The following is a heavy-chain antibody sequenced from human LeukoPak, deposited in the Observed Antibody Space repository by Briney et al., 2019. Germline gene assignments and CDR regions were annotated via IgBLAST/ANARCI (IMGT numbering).Heavy chain of an antibody. J-gene: IGHJ4*02. V-gene: IGHV4-59*08. CDR1: GASISAYS. Sequence: SETLSLTCTVSGASISAYSWNWIRQPPGKGLEWIGCIHYSGNTHCNPSLESRVTLSVDTSKNQFSLKLSSVTAADTAVYYCTRHRRESLYFDWLLYYIDHWGQGALVTVSS. CDR3: TRHRRESLYFDWLLYYIDH. CDR2: IHYSGNT. D-gene: IGHD3-9*01.